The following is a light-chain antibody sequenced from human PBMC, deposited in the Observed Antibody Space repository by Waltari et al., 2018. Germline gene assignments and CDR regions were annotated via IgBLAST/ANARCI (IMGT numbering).Light chain of an antibody. CDR3: QHYVRLPAT. Sequence: EIVLTPSPGTLSLSAGERATLSCRASQSVGRFLAWYQQKPSQAPRLLIYDASSRATGIPGRFSGSGSATDSSLTISRLEPEDFAVYYCQHYVRLPATFGQGTKVEIK. J-gene: IGKJ1*01. CDR2: DAS. V-gene: IGKV3-20*01. CDR1: QSVGRF.